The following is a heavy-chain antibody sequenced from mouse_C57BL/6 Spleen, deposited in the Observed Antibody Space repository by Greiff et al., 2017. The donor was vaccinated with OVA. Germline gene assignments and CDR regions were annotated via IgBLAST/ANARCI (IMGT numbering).Heavy chain of an antibody. CDR3: ARIDYGSSRYFDY. D-gene: IGHD1-1*01. V-gene: IGHV1-69*01. J-gene: IGHJ2*01. Sequence: QVQLQQPGAELVMPGASVKLSCKASGYTFTSYWMHWVKQRPGQGLEWIGEIDPSDSYTNYNQKFKGKSTLTVDKSSSTAYMQLSSLTSEDSAVYYCARIDYGSSRYFDYWGKGTTLTVSS. CDR1: GYTFTSYW. CDR2: IDPSDSYT.